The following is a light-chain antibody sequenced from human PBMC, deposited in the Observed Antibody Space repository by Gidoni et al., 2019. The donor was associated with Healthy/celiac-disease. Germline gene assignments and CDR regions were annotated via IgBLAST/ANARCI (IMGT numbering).Light chain of an antibody. CDR1: QGVSNY. CDR3: QKYNCGPIT. CDR2: AAS. J-gene: IGKJ5*01. V-gene: IGKV1-27*01. Sequence: EIQMTQFPYSLSASVGDRVTITCRASQGVSNYLAWHQQKPGKVPKLLIYAASTLQSGVPARFSSSGSGTDFTLTISSIQLEDDATDYCQKYNCGPITFXQXTRLEIK.